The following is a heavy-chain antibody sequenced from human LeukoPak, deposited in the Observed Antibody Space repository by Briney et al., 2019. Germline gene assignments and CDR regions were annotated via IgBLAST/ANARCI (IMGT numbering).Heavy chain of an antibody. Sequence: GGSLRLPCAASGFTFDDYAMHWVRQAPGKGLEWVSLISGDGGSTYYADSVKGRFTISRDNSKNSLYLQMNSLRTEDTALYYCAKDMGLRYFDWFWAFDIWGQGTMVTVSS. D-gene: IGHD3-9*01. V-gene: IGHV3-43*02. J-gene: IGHJ3*02. CDR3: AKDMGLRYFDWFWAFDI. CDR2: ISGDGGST. CDR1: GFTFDDYA.